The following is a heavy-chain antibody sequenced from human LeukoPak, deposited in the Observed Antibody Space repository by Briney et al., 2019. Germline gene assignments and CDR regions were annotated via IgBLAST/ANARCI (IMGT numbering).Heavy chain of an antibody. V-gene: IGHV3-48*04. D-gene: IGHD3-3*01. Sequence: PGGSLRLSCAASGFTFSSYWMNWVRQAPGKGLEWVSYISSSGSTIYYADSVKGRFTISRDNAKNSLYLQMNSLRAEDTAVYYCARSIFGVAVDYYYYYMDVWGKGTTVTVSS. J-gene: IGHJ6*03. CDR3: ARSIFGVAVDYYYYYMDV. CDR1: GFTFSSYW. CDR2: ISSSGSTI.